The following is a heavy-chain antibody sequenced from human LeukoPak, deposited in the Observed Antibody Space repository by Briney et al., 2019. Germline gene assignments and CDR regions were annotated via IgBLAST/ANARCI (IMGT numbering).Heavy chain of an antibody. V-gene: IGHV4-31*03. CDR2: IYYSGST. J-gene: IGHJ4*02. D-gene: IGHD3-22*01. CDR3: ARQPPSSGYNNRFYFDP. CDR1: GVSVDSGGYY. Sequence: SETLSLTCTVSGVSVDSGGYYWSWIRRHPGQGLEWIGYIYYSGSTYYNPSLESRVTMSLYRSKNHFSLNLTSVTAADTGVFYCARQPPSSGYNNRFYFDPWGPGIQVTVSS.